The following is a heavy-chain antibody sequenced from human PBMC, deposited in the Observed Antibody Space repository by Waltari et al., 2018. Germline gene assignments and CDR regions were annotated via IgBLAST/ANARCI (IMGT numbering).Heavy chain of an antibody. D-gene: IGHD3-22*01. CDR3: ASPYDSSGYYNRNYYYYGMDV. CDR1: GYTFTGYY. Sequence: QVQLVQSGAEVKKPGASVKVSCKASGYTFTGYYMHWVRQAPGQGLEWMGRINPNSGGTNYAQKFQGRVTMTRDTSISTAYMELSRLRSDDTAVYYCASPYDSSGYYNRNYYYYGMDVWGQGTTVTVSS. J-gene: IGHJ6*02. CDR2: INPNSGGT. V-gene: IGHV1-2*06.